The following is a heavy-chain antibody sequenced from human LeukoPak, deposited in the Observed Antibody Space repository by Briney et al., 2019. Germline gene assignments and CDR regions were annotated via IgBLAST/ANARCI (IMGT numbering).Heavy chain of an antibody. CDR2: ISGDGSST. CDR3: ARASGAGYDY. Sequence: GGSLRLSCAASRFTFSSYWMHWVRQAPGKGLVWVSRISGDGSSTTYADSVKGQFTISRDNAKNTLYLQINSLRADDTAVYYCARASGAGYDYWGQGTLVTVSS. J-gene: IGHJ4*02. D-gene: IGHD3-9*01. V-gene: IGHV3-74*01. CDR1: RFTFSSYW.